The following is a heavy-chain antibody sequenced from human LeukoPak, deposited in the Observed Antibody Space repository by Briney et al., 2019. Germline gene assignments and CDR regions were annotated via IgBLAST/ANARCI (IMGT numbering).Heavy chain of an antibody. V-gene: IGHV3-7*01. Sequence: GGSLRLSCAASGFTFSSYWMSWGRDAPGKGLEWVANIKQDGSETYYVDSVKGRFTISRDNAKNSLYLQMNSLRTEDTAVYYCARGWQLWFSYFDYWGQGTLVTVSS. D-gene: IGHD5-18*01. J-gene: IGHJ4*02. CDR3: ARGWQLWFSYFDY. CDR2: IKQDGSET. CDR1: GFTFSSYW.